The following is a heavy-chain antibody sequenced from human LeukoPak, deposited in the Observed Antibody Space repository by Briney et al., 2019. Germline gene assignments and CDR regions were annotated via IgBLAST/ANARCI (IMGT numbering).Heavy chain of an antibody. J-gene: IGHJ5*02. V-gene: IGHV1-46*01. CDR2: INPSDGST. CDR1: GYTFTSYY. Sequence: GASVKVSCKASGYTFTSYYMHWVRQAPGQGLEWMGIINPSDGSTSYAQKFQGRVTMTRDTSTSTVYTELSSLRSEDTAVYYCARPYSSSSPWDWFDPWGQGTLVTVSS. CDR3: ARPYSSSSPWDWFDP. D-gene: IGHD6-6*01.